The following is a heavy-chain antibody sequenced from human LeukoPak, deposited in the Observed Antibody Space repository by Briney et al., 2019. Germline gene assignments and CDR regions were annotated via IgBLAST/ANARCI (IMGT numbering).Heavy chain of an antibody. CDR1: GFTYSIYW. V-gene: IGHV3-7*03. CDR2: LKQDGSEK. J-gene: IGHJ4*02. CDR3: ARESPIALAGEVWVYFDY. D-gene: IGHD6-19*01. Sequence: PGGSLRLSCGASGFTYSIYWMSWVRQAPGKGREGVANLKQDGSEKFHGDSVRGRFTISRDNAKNTLYQQMNSLRNEDTAVYYCARESPIALAGEVWVYFDYWGQGTLVTVSS.